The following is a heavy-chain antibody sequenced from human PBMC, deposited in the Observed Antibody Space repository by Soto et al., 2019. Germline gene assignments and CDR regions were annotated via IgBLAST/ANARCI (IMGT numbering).Heavy chain of an antibody. CDR2: INHSGST. J-gene: IGHJ6*02. CDR1: GGSFSGYY. Sequence: ETLSLTCAVYGGSFSGYYWSWIRQPPGKGLEWIGEINHSGSTNYNPSLKSRVTISVDTSKNQFSLKLSSVTAADTAVYYCARVSRVVPAAGYYYYGMDVWGQGTTVTVSS. CDR3: ARVSRVVPAAGYYYYGMDV. V-gene: IGHV4-34*01. D-gene: IGHD2-2*01.